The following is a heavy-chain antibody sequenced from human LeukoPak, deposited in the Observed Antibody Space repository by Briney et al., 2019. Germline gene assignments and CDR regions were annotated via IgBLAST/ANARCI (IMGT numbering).Heavy chain of an antibody. J-gene: IGHJ4*02. D-gene: IGHD6-19*01. V-gene: IGHV3-33*01. CDR1: GFSFSEHG. Sequence: GGSLRLSCAASGFSFSEHGMHWVRQAPGKGPEWVTVTWYDGSNNHYADSVKGRFTISRDNSKNTVFLEMNSLRAEDTAVYYCARAGSGWPFDYWGQGTLVTVSS. CDR3: ARAGSGWPFDY. CDR2: TWYDGSNN.